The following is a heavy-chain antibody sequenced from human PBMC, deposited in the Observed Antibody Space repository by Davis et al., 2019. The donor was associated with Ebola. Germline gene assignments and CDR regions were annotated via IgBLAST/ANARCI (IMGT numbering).Heavy chain of an antibody. CDR3: AREMDYYGSGSYYFAFDI. J-gene: IGHJ3*02. CDR2: ISSSSSYI. CDR1: GFTFSSYS. D-gene: IGHD3-10*01. V-gene: IGHV3-21*01. Sequence: GESLKISCAASGFTFSSYSMNWVRQAPGKGLEWVSSISSSSSYIYYADSVKGRFTISRDNAKNSLYLQMNSLRAEDTAVYYCAREMDYYGSGSYYFAFDIWGQGTMVTVSS.